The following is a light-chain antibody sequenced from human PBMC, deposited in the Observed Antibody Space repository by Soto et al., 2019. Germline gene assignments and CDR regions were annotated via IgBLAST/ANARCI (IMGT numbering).Light chain of an antibody. Sequence: IQLTQSPSSLSASVGDRVTITCRASQGISGYLAWYQQKPGKAPKLLIYKASTLKSGVPSRFSGSGSGTEFALTISSLQPDDFATYYCQHYNSYSEAFGQGTKVDI. J-gene: IGKJ1*01. CDR2: KAS. CDR1: QGISGY. CDR3: QHYNSYSEA. V-gene: IGKV1-5*03.